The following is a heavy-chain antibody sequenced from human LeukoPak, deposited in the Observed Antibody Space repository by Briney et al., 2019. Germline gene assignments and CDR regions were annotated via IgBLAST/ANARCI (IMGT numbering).Heavy chain of an antibody. CDR2: IWYDGSNK. CDR1: RFTFSSYG. CDR3: ARGPGIQLWSDY. J-gene: IGHJ4*02. D-gene: IGHD5-18*01. V-gene: IGHV3-33*01. Sequence: GGTLRLSCAASRFTFSSYGMHWVRQAPGKGLEWVAVIWYDGSNKYYADSVKGRFTISRDNAKNTLYLQMNSLRAEDTAVYYCARGPGIQLWSDYWGQGTLVTVSS.